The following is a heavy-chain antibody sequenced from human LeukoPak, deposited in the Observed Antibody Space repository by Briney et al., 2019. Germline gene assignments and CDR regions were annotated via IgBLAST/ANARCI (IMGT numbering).Heavy chain of an antibody. V-gene: IGHV4-38-2*02. Sequence: SETLSLTCSVSGYSISSGYYWGWIRQPPGKGLERIGSIYHSGSTYYNPSLKSRVTISVDTSKNQFSLKLSSVTAADTAVYYCARVGSGSSADYYYYYMDVWGKGTTVTVSS. CDR2: IYHSGST. CDR1: GYSISSGYY. J-gene: IGHJ6*03. D-gene: IGHD3-10*01. CDR3: ARVGSGSSADYYYYYMDV.